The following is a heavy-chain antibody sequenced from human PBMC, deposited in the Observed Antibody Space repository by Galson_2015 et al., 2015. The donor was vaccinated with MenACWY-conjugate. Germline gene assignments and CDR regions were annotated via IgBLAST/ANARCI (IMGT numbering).Heavy chain of an antibody. D-gene: IGHD1-26*01. V-gene: IGHV3-74*01. J-gene: IGHJ4*02. CDR3: AKTRGASFYFDS. Sequence: SLRLSCAASGFIFNTYWMHWVRQAPGKGLVWVSRINPGGSSTTYADSVKDRFTISRDNAKNTLYLQMNSLRPEDTVVFYCAKTRGASFYFDSWGQGTLVTASS. CDR1: GFIFNTYW. CDR2: INPGGSST.